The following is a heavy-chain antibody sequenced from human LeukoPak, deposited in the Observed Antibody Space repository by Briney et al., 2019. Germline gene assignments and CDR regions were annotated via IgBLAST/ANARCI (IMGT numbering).Heavy chain of an antibody. CDR3: ARTTYSSGWTLFDY. Sequence: PSETLSLTCTVSGYSIRSGHYWGWIRQPPGKGLEWIGNIFHSENTYYNPSLKSRVTISLDTSKNQFSLKLSSVTAADTAVYYCARTTYSSGWTLFDYWGQGTLVTVSS. CDR1: GYSIRSGHY. V-gene: IGHV4-38-2*02. CDR2: IFHSENT. J-gene: IGHJ4*02. D-gene: IGHD6-19*01.